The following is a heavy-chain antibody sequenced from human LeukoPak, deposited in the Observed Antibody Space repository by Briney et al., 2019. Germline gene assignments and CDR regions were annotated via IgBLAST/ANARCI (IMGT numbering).Heavy chain of an antibody. CDR1: GGSINNYY. Sequence: SETLSLTCTVSGGSINNYYWSWIRQPPGKGLEWIGYIYYRGNTNYNPSLKSRVTFSVDTSKNQFSLKLNSVTAADTAVYYCARGGDYGDLRYFDYWGQGTLVTVSS. V-gene: IGHV4-59*01. D-gene: IGHD4-17*01. J-gene: IGHJ4*02. CDR3: ARGGDYGDLRYFDY. CDR2: IYYRGNT.